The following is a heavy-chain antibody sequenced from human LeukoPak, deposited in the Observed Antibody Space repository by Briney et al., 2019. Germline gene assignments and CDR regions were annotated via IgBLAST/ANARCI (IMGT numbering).Heavy chain of an antibody. CDR3: ARGIAASPWDY. CDR2: INPSSGSI. CDR1: GYTFPSYY. Sequence: ASVKVSCKASGYTFPSYYMHWVRQAPGQGLEWMGIINPSSGSINYAQKFQGRVTITTDESTSTAYVELSSLRSEDTAVYYCARGIAASPWDYWGQGTLVTVSS. V-gene: IGHV1-46*01. D-gene: IGHD6-6*01. J-gene: IGHJ4*02.